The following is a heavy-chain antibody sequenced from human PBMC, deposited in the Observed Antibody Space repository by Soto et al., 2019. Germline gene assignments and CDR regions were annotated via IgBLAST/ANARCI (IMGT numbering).Heavy chain of an antibody. V-gene: IGHV3-30-3*01. Sequence: QVQLVESGGGVVQPGRSLRLSCAASGFTFSIYAMHWVRKAPGKGLEWVAVISYDGSNKYYADSVKGRFTISRDNSKNTRYLQMNSLRAEDTAVYYCARARLDTPALDYWGQGTLVTVSS. D-gene: IGHD2-2*01. J-gene: IGHJ4*02. CDR1: GFTFSIYA. CDR3: ARARLDTPALDY. CDR2: ISYDGSNK.